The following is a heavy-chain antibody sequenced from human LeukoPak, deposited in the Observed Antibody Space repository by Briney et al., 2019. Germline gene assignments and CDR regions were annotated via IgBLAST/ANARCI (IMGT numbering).Heavy chain of an antibody. CDR2: ISPSGST. CDR3: ARVKSGSFLFDY. V-gene: IGHV4-4*07. CDR1: DGSISSYY. J-gene: IGHJ4*02. Sequence: SETLSLTCTVSDGSISSYYWSWIRQPAGKGLEWVGRISPSGSTNNNPSLESRVTLSVDTSKNQFSLKLRHVTAADTAVYYCARVKSGSFLFDYWGQGTLVTVSS. D-gene: IGHD1-26*01.